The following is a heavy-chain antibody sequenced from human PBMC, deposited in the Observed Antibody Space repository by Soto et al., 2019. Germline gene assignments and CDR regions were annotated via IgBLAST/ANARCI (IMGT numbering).Heavy chain of an antibody. CDR1: GGSFSGYY. D-gene: IGHD5-12*01. V-gene: IGHV4-34*01. J-gene: IGHJ4*02. Sequence: SETLSLTCAVYGGSFSGYYWSWIRQPPGKGLEWIGEINHSGSTNYNPSLKSRVTISVDTSKNQFSLKLSSVTAADTAVYYCAREYSGYDLFGYWGQGTLVTVSS. CDR3: AREYSGYDLFGY. CDR2: INHSGST.